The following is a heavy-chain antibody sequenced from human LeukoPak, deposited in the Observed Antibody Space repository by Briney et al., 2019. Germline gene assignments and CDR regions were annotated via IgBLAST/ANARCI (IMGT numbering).Heavy chain of an antibody. Sequence: PGGSLRLSCAASGFTFSSYAMSWVRQAPRKGLEWVSAISGSGGSTYYADSVKGRFTISRDNSKNSLYLQMNSLRAEDTAVYYCARDHHSSGWSEGDYWGQGTLVTVSS. CDR1: GFTFSSYA. CDR2: ISGSGGST. D-gene: IGHD6-19*01. J-gene: IGHJ4*02. V-gene: IGHV3-23*01. CDR3: ARDHHSSGWSEGDY.